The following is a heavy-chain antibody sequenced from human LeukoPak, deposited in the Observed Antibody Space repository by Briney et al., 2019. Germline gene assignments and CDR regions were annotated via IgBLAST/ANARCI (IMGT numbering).Heavy chain of an antibody. V-gene: IGHV1-18*01. CDR3: AREGSYYNWFDP. D-gene: IGHD3-10*01. J-gene: IGHJ5*02. CDR2: ITTNNGDT. CDR1: GYTFSSYG. Sequence: ASVKVSCKASGYTFSSYGIIWVRQAPGQGLEWMGCITTNNGDTKYAQKLQGRVTLTTDTSTSTVYMDLRSLTSDDTAVYYCAREGSYYNWFDPWGQGTLVTVSS.